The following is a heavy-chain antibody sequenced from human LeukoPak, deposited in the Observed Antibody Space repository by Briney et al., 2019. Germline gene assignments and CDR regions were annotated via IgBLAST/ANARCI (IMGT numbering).Heavy chain of an antibody. J-gene: IGHJ4*02. CDR1: GGTFSSYA. V-gene: IGHV1-69*13. CDR3: ARGGNSYGYVWRGDY. CDR2: IIPIFGTA. D-gene: IGHD5-18*01. Sequence: SVKVSCRASGGTFSSYAISWARQAPGQGLEWMGGIIPIFGTANYAQKFQGRVTITADESTSTAYMELSSLRSEDTAVYYCARGGNSYGYVWRGDYWGQGTLVTVSS.